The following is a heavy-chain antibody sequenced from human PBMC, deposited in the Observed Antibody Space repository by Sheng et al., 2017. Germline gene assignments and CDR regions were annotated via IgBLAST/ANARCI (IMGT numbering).Heavy chain of an antibody. Sequence: QVQLQQWGAGLLKPFGDPCPLTCAVYGGSFSGYYWSWIRQPPGKGLEWIGEINHSGSTNYNPSLKSRVTISVDTSKNQFSLKLSSVTAADTAVYYCARGHVVVVAATWGRNWFDPWGQGTLVTVSS. CDR3: ARGHVVVVAATWGRNWFDP. D-gene: IGHD2-15*01. V-gene: IGHV4-34*01. CDR2: INHSGST. CDR1: GGSFSGYY. J-gene: IGHJ5*02.